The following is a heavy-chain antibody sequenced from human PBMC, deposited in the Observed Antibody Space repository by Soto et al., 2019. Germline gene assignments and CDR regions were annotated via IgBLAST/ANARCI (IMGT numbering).Heavy chain of an antibody. CDR2: IYHSGST. D-gene: IGHD4-17*01. V-gene: IGHV4-4*02. Sequence: SETLSLTCAVSGGSISSNNWWSWVRQPPGKGLEWIGEIYHSGSTNYNPSLKSRVTISVDKSKNQFSLKLSSVTAADTAVYYCARALTTVTLFDPWGQRTLVTVSS. CDR1: GGSISSNNW. CDR3: ARALTTVTLFDP. J-gene: IGHJ5*02.